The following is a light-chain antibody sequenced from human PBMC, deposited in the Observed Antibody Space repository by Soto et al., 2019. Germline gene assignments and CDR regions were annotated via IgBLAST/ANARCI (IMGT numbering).Light chain of an antibody. V-gene: IGKV3-15*01. CDR1: QSISGT. CDR3: QQYNNWPQT. CDR2: GAS. J-gene: IGKJ1*01. Sequence: EIVMTQSPATLSVSPGGRATLSCRASQSISGTLAWYQQKPGQAPRLLIYGASTRATGIPARFSGSGSGTEFTLTISSLQSEDFAEYHCQQYNNWPQTFGQGTKVDIK.